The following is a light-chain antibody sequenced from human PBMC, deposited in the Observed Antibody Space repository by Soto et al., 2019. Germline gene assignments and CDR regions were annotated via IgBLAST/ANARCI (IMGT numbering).Light chain of an antibody. CDR2: DVT. CDR1: ANDVGAYNY. J-gene: IGLJ3*02. Sequence: QSALTQPRSVSGSPGQSVTISCTGTANDVGAYNYVSWYQQHPGRAPKLMIYDVTKRPSGVPDRFSGSKSGNTASLTISGLQAEDEADYYCCSYAGTYTLWVFGGGTKVTVL. V-gene: IGLV2-11*01. CDR3: CSYAGTYTLWV.